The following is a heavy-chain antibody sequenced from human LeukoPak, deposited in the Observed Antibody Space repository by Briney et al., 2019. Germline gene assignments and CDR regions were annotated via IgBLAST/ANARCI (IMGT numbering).Heavy chain of an antibody. D-gene: IGHD1-20*01. Sequence: NPSETLSLTCTVSGGSISSYYWTWIRQPPGKGLEWIGYVYYSGSTNYNPSLKSRVTISVDTSKKQFSLKLSSVTAADTAVYYCARDRSMYNWNYVDYWGQGTLVTVSS. CDR2: VYYSGST. V-gene: IGHV4-59*01. J-gene: IGHJ4*02. CDR1: GGSISSYY. CDR3: ARDRSMYNWNYVDY.